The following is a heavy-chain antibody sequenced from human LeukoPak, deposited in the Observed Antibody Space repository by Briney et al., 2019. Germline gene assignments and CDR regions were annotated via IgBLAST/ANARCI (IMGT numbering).Heavy chain of an antibody. V-gene: IGHV3-21*01. CDR2: ISSSSSYI. D-gene: IGHD6-13*01. Sequence: GGSLRLSCAASGFTFSSYSMNWVRQAPGKGLEWVSSISSSSSYIYYADSVKGRFTISRDNAKNSLYLQMNSLRAEDTAVYYCARDRGGQSAAGTGNLYYYYGMDVWGQGTTVTVSS. CDR3: ARDRGGQSAAGTGNLYYYYGMDV. CDR1: GFTFSSYS. J-gene: IGHJ6*02.